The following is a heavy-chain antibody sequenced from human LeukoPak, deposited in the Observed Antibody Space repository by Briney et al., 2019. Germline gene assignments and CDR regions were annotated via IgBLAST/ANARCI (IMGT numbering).Heavy chain of an antibody. D-gene: IGHD6-19*01. CDR1: GFTFSSYG. Sequence: GGSLRLSCAASGFTFSSYGMHWVRQAPGKGLEWVAFIRYDGSNKYYADSVKGRFTISRDDSKNTLYLQMNSLKTEDTAVYYCTTSGAPYSSGFFDYWGQGTLDTVSS. CDR2: IRYDGSNK. J-gene: IGHJ4*02. CDR3: TTSGAPYSSGFFDY. V-gene: IGHV3-30*02.